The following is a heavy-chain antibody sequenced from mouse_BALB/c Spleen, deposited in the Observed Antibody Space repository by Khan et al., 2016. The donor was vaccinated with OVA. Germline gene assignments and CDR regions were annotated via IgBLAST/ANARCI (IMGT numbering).Heavy chain of an antibody. CDR3: ARCGYGGFAY. V-gene: IGHV1S46*01. D-gene: IGHD1-2*01. CDR1: GYSFTDYT. J-gene: IGHJ3*01. CDR2: INPYNGDS. Sequence: VQLKQSGPELVKPGDSMKISCKASGYSFTDYTLNWVKQSHGKTLEWIGLINPYNGDSNYNQKFKGKATLPVDTSSSTAYMELLSLTSEDSAVYYCARCGYGGFAYWGQGTLVTVSA.